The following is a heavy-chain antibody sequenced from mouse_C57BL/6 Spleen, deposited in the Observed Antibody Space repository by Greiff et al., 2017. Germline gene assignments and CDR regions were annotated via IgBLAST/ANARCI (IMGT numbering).Heavy chain of an antibody. CDR3: TRDEGSSGSWFAY. CDR2: ISSGGDYI. V-gene: IGHV5-9-1*02. Sequence: VQLVESGEGLVKPGGSLKLSCAASGFTFSSYAMSWVRQTPEKRLEWVAYISSGGDYIYYADPVKGRFTISRDNARNTQYLQMRSLKSEDTAMYYCTRDEGSSGSWFAYWGQGTLVTVSA. CDR1: GFTFSSYA. J-gene: IGHJ3*01. D-gene: IGHD3-2*02.